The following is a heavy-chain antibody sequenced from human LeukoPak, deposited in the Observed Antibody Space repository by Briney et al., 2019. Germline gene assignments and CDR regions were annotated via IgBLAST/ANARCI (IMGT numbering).Heavy chain of an antibody. CDR2: ISDSGVST. D-gene: IGHD1-14*01. CDR3: ARGPVGDDY. CDR1: GFTFSTYA. V-gene: IGHV3-23*01. J-gene: IGHJ4*02. Sequence: QPGGYLRLSCAASGFTFSTYAMSWVRQAPGKGLEWVSAISDSGVSTYYADSVKGRFSTSRDNSKNTLYLQMNSLRAEDTALYYCARGPVGDDYWGQGTLVTVSS.